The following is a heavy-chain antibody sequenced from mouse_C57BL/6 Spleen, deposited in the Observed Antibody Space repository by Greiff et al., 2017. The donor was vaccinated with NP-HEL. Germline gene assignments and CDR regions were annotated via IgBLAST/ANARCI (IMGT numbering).Heavy chain of an antibody. V-gene: IGHV1-82*01. Sequence: VQLQQSGPELVKPGASVKISCKASGYAFSSSWMNWVKQRPGKGLEWIGRIYPGDGDTNYNGKFKGKATLTAVKSSSTAYMQLSSLTSEDSAVYCCASRWFDYWGQGTTLTVSS. J-gene: IGHJ2*01. CDR2: IYPGDGDT. CDR1: GYAFSSSW. D-gene: IGHD2-3*01. CDR3: ASRWFDY.